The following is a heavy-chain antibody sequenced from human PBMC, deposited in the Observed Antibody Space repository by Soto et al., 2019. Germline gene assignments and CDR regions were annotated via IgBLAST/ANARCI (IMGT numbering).Heavy chain of an antibody. D-gene: IGHD3-22*01. CDR1: GGSITSSSYY. Sequence: SETLSLTCTVSGGSITSSSYYWGWIRQPPGKGLEWIGNIYYSGSTYYNPSLKSRVTLSVDTSKNQFSLKLSSVTAADTAVYYCMLGSGWKDFDYWGQGTLVTVSS. CDR2: IYYSGST. V-gene: IGHV4-39*01. J-gene: IGHJ4*02. CDR3: MLGSGWKDFDY.